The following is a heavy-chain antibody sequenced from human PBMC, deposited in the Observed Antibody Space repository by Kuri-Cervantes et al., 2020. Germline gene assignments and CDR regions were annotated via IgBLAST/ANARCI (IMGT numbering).Heavy chain of an antibody. V-gene: IGHV3-30*02. Sequence: GGSLRLSCAASGFTFSSYGMHWVRQAPGKGLEWVAVIWYDGSNKYYADSVKGRFTISRDNSKNTLYLQMNSLRAEDTALYYCAKVSGQWLLLGAFDIWGQGTMVTVSS. D-gene: IGHD6-19*01. CDR2: IWYDGSNK. CDR3: AKVSGQWLLLGAFDI. CDR1: GFTFSSYG. J-gene: IGHJ3*02.